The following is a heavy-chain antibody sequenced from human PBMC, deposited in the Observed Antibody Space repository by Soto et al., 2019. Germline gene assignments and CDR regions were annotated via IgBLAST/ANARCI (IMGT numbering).Heavy chain of an antibody. CDR2: INAGNGNT. Sequence: ASVKVSCKASGYTFTSYAMHWVRQAPGQRLEWMGWINAGNGNTKYSQKFQGRVTITRDASASTAYMELSSLRSEDTALYYCARTYCSSTSCYSVYAFDIWGQGTMVTVSS. J-gene: IGHJ3*02. D-gene: IGHD2-2*01. V-gene: IGHV1-3*01. CDR3: ARTYCSSTSCYSVYAFDI. CDR1: GYTFTSYA.